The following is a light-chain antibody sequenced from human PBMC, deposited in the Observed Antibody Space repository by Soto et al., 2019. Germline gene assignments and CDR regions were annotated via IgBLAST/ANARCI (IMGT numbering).Light chain of an antibody. CDR1: QSVSSGY. CDR3: QQYGSSPFT. Sequence: IVLTQSPVTLSLSRGERATLSCRASQSVSSGYLAWYQQKPGQAPRLLIYGASSRATGIPDRFSGSGSGTDFTLTISRLEPEDFAVYYCQQYGSSPFTFGGGTKV. CDR2: GAS. J-gene: IGKJ4*01. V-gene: IGKV3-20*01.